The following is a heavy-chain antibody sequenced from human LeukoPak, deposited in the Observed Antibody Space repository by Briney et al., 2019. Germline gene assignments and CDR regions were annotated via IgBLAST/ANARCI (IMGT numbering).Heavy chain of an antibody. V-gene: IGHV4-4*07. CDR2: IYTSGST. CDR1: GGSISSYN. Sequence: SETLSLTCTISGGSISSYNWSWIRQPVGKGLEWIARIYTSGSTNYNPSLKSRVTMSVDTSKNQFSLKLSSVTAADTAVYYCARQGTWMGSSWSQFDYWGQGTLVTVSS. CDR3: ARQGTWMGSSWSQFDY. J-gene: IGHJ4*02. D-gene: IGHD6-13*01.